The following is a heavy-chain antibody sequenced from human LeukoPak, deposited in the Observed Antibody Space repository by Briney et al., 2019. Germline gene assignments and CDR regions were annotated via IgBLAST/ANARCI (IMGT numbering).Heavy chain of an antibody. CDR2: IKQEGSEK. CDR1: GFTFSSYW. Sequence: PGGSLRLSCATSGFTFSSYWMSWVRQAPGKGLEWVANIKQEGSEKYYVDSVKGRFTISRDNAKNSLYLQMNSLRAEDTAVYYCARDRDPGYNDSSGYRRVNAFDIWGQGTMVTVSS. D-gene: IGHD3-22*01. V-gene: IGHV3-7*01. J-gene: IGHJ3*02. CDR3: ARDRDPGYNDSSGYRRVNAFDI.